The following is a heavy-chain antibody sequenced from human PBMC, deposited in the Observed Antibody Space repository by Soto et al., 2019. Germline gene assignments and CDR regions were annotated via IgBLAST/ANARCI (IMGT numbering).Heavy chain of an antibody. CDR3: TRKMGEDSGYDFLRFDY. CDR1: GFTFGDYA. D-gene: IGHD5-12*01. J-gene: IGHJ4*02. Sequence: GGSLRLSCTASGFTFGDYAMSWFRQAPGKGLEWVGFIRSKAYGGTTEYAASVKGRFTISRDDSKSIAYLQMNSLKTEDTAVYYCTRKMGEDSGYDFLRFDYWGQGTLVTVSS. CDR2: IRSKAYGGTT. V-gene: IGHV3-49*03.